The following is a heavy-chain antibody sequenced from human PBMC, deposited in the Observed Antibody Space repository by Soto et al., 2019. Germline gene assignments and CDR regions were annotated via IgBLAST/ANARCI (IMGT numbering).Heavy chain of an antibody. CDR3: ARVLPNFAGEHLLDAFDI. Sequence: SQTLSLTCAISGDSVSSNSAAWNWIRQSPSRGLEWLGRKYYRSKWYNDYAVSVKIRITINPDTSKNQFFLQLNSVTPDAKAVYYCARVLPNFAGEHLLDAFDICGQGTLVTVSS. V-gene: IGHV6-1*01. D-gene: IGHD2-21*01. J-gene: IGHJ3*02. CDR1: GDSVSSNSAA. CDR2: KYYRSKWYN.